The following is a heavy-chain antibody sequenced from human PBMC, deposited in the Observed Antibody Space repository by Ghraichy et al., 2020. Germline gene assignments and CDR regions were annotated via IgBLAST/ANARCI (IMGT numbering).Heavy chain of an antibody. Sequence: GESLNISCAASGFTFRDYYMTWIRQAPGKGLECLSYISSSGTTIYYADSVKGRFTISRDNSKKSLYLQMNSLRAEDTAVYYCARDMGDFWSGYSSTDYYYFGRDVWGQGTTVTVSS. V-gene: IGHV3-11*01. CDR3: ARDMGDFWSGYSSTDYYYFGRDV. J-gene: IGHJ6*02. D-gene: IGHD3-3*01. CDR2: ISSSGTTI. CDR1: GFTFRDYY.